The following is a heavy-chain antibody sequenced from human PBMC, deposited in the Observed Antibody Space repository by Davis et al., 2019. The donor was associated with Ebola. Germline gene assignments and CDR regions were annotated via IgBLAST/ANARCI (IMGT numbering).Heavy chain of an antibody. CDR2: IKSDGSTK. Sequence: HTGGSLRLSCVVSGFSFSSYWMHWVRQAPGKGLVWLSRIKSDGSTKSYADSVKGRFTISRDNAKNTLYLQMDSLRAEDTAIYYCAKYITTSPSRYLDPWGQGTLVIVS. CDR3: AKYITTSPSRYLDP. J-gene: IGHJ5*02. CDR1: GFSFSSYW. V-gene: IGHV3-74*01. D-gene: IGHD3-3*01.